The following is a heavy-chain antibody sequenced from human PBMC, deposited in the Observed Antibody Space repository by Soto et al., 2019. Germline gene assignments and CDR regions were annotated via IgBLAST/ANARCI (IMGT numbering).Heavy chain of an antibody. D-gene: IGHD3-3*01. CDR1: GGSVSGGINY. J-gene: IGHJ5*02. V-gene: IGHV4-39*07. CDR2: IYHSGTT. Sequence: SETLSLTYIVSGGSVSGGINYWSWIRQPPGKGLEWIGSIYHSGTTYYNPSLKSRVTISVDTSKNQFSLKLSSVTAADTAVYYCARSDDFWSGSNLGWFDPWGQGTLVTVSS. CDR3: ARSDDFWSGSNLGWFDP.